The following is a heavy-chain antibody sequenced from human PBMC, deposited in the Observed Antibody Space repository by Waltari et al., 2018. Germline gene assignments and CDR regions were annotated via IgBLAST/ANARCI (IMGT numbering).Heavy chain of an antibody. D-gene: IGHD2-21*01. V-gene: IGHV1-69*12. J-gene: IGHJ4*02. CDR2: IIPIFGTA. CDR3: ARDRDALFLDY. Sequence: QVQLVQSGAEVKKPGSSVKVSCKASGGTFSSYAISWVRQAPGQGLEWMGGIIPIFGTANDGQKFQGRVTITADESTSTAYMELSRLRSEDTAVYYCARDRDALFLDYWGQGTLVTVSS. CDR1: GGTFSSYA.